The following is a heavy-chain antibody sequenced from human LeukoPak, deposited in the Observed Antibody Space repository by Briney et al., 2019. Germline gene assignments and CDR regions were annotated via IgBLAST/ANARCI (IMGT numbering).Heavy chain of an antibody. V-gene: IGHV4-38-2*02. CDR2: IYHSGST. Sequence: SETLSLTCTVSGYSISSGYYWGWIRQPPGKGLEWIGSIYHSGSTYYNPSLKSRVTISVDTSENQFSLKLSSVTAADTAVYYCARDRNYYYDSSGYYTGLFDPWGQGTLVTVSS. D-gene: IGHD3-22*01. CDR3: ARDRNYYYDSSGYYTGLFDP. CDR1: GYSISSGYY. J-gene: IGHJ5*02.